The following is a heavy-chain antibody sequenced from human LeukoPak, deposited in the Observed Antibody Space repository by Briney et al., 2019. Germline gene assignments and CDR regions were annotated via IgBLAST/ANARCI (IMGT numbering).Heavy chain of an antibody. Sequence: GGSLRLACAASGFSFSSYWMHWVRQAPGKGLEWVSVISGSGGSTYYADSVKGRFTISRDNSKNTLYLQLNSLRAEDTAVYYCAKGDYYDRSGPHAADYWGQGTLVTVSS. V-gene: IGHV3-23*01. CDR3: AKGDYYDRSGPHAADY. CDR1: GFSFSSYW. CDR2: ISGSGGST. D-gene: IGHD3-22*01. J-gene: IGHJ4*02.